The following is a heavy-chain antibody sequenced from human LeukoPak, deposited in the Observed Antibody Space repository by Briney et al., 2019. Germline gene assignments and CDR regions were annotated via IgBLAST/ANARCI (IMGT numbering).Heavy chain of an antibody. CDR1: GYTFTSYG. Sequence: VASVKVSCKASGYTFTSYGISWLRQAPGQGLEWMGWISAYNGSTNYAQKLQGRVTMTTDTSTSTAYMELRSLRSDDTAVYYCARDEDYGSGSRAFDHWGQGTLVTVSS. J-gene: IGHJ4*02. V-gene: IGHV1-18*01. CDR2: ISAYNGST. D-gene: IGHD3-10*01. CDR3: ARDEDYGSGSRAFDH.